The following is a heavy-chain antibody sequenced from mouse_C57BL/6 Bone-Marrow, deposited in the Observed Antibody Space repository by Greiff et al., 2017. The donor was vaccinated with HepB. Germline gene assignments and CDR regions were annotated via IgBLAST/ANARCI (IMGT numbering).Heavy chain of an antibody. CDR2: IHPNSGST. J-gene: IGHJ2*01. D-gene: IGHD1-1*01. V-gene: IGHV1-64*01. Sequence: QVHVKQPGAELVKPGASVKLSCKASGYTFTSYWMHWVKQRPGQGLEWIGMIHPNSGSTNYNEKFKSKATLTVDKSSSTAYMQLRSLTSEDSAVYYCARGKFITTHYWGQGTTLTVSS. CDR3: ARGKFITTHY. CDR1: GYTFTSYW.